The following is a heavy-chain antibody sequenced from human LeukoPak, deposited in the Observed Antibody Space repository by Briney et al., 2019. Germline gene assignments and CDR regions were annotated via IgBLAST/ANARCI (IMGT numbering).Heavy chain of an antibody. J-gene: IGHJ6*02. CDR3: ARHGPRLMVYASHYYCYGMDV. CDR2: IDPSDSYT. Sequence: GESLKISCKGSGYSFTSYWISWVRQMPGKGLEWMGRIDPSDSYTNYSPSFQGHVTVSADKSISTAYLQWSSLKASDTAMYYCARHGPRLMVYASHYYCYGMDVWGQGTTVIVSS. V-gene: IGHV5-10-1*01. D-gene: IGHD2-8*01. CDR1: GYSFTSYW.